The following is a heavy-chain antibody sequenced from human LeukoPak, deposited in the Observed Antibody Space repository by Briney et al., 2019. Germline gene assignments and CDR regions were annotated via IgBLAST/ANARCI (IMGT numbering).Heavy chain of an antibody. Sequence: GGSLRLSCAASGFTFSSYAMSWVRQAPGKGLEWVSAISGSGGSTYYADSVKGRFTISRDNSENTLYLQMNSLRAEDTAVYYCARDRTNYYDSSGYSDYWGQGTLVTVSS. CDR3: ARDRTNYYDSSGYSDY. CDR2: ISGSGGST. D-gene: IGHD3-22*01. CDR1: GFTFSSYA. J-gene: IGHJ4*02. V-gene: IGHV3-23*01.